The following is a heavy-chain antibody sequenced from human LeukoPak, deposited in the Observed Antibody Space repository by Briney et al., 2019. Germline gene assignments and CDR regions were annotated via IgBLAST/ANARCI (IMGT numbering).Heavy chain of an antibody. D-gene: IGHD6-19*01. CDR3: AKRPVVGDYYFDY. V-gene: IGHV3-23*01. CDR1: GLTFSSYA. CDR2: ISVSGGST. J-gene: IGHJ4*02. Sequence: GGSLRLSCAASGLTFSSYAMSWVRQAPGKGLECVSGISVSGGSTYYADSVKGRFTISRDNSKTTLYLQMNSLRAEDTAVYYCAKRPVVGDYYFDYWGQGTLVTVSS.